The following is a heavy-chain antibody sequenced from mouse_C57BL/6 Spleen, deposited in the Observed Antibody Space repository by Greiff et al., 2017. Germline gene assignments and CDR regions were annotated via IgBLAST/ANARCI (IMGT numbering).Heavy chain of an antibody. CDR2: ISYDGSN. CDR3: AICYYYGSIFYWYFDV. J-gene: IGHJ1*03. V-gene: IGHV3-6*01. Sequence: EVQLVESGPGLVKPSQSLSLTCSVTGYSITSGYYWNWIRQFPGNKLEWMGSISYDGSNNYNPSLKNRISITRDTSKNQFFLKLNSVTTENTATYYCAICYYYGSIFYWYFDVWGTGTTVTVSS. D-gene: IGHD1-1*01. CDR1: GYSITSGYY.